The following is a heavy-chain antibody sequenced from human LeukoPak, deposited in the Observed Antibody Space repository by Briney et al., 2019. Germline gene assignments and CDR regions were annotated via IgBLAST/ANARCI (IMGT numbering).Heavy chain of an antibody. CDR1: GFTFSSYA. Sequence: PGRSLRLSCAASGFTFSSYAMHWVRQAPGKGLEWVADISYDGSNKYYADSVKGRFTISRDNSKNTLYLQMNSLRAEDTAVYYCARDTEAMVRGVIIPNFDYWGQGTLVTVSS. CDR2: ISYDGSNK. J-gene: IGHJ4*02. CDR3: ARDTEAMVRGVIIPNFDY. D-gene: IGHD3-10*01. V-gene: IGHV3-30*04.